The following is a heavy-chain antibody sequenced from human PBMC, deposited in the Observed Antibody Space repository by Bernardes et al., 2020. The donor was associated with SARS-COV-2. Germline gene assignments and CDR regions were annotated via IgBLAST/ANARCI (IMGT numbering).Heavy chain of an antibody. D-gene: IGHD2-2*01. CDR3: ARDEVSDCSSTSCSPGYYYGMDV. Sequence: GGSLRLSCAASGFTFSSYWMSWVRQAPGKGLEWVANIKQDGSEKYYVDSVKGRFTISRDNAKNSLYLQMNSLRAEDTAVYYCARDEVSDCSSTSCSPGYYYGMDVWGQGTTVTVSS. CDR1: GFTFSSYW. V-gene: IGHV3-7*03. CDR2: IKQDGSEK. J-gene: IGHJ6*02.